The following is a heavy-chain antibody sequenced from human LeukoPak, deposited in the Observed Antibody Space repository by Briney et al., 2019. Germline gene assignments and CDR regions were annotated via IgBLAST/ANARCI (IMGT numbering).Heavy chain of an antibody. CDR3: ASHLSRFATRMSGYYYGMDV. J-gene: IGHJ6*02. CDR1: GYTFTSYD. D-gene: IGHD3-10*01. Sequence: ASVKVSCKASGYTFTSYDINWVRQATGQGLEWMGWMNPNSGNTGYAQKFQGRVTMTRNTSISTAYTELSSLRSEDTAVYYCASHLSRFATRMSGYYYGMDVWGQGTTVTVSS. V-gene: IGHV1-8*01. CDR2: MNPNSGNT.